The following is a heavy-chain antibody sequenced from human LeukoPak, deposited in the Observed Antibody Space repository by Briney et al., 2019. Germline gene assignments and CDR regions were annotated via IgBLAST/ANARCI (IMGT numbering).Heavy chain of an antibody. J-gene: IGHJ4*01. CDR1: GFTFSNYW. D-gene: IGHD4-23*01. CDR2: INHDGSST. V-gene: IGHV3-74*01. CDR3: ARDGASTVDFDY. Sequence: GGSLRLFCAASGFTFSNYWMHWVRQAPGKGLVWVSRINHDGSSTPYADSVKGRFTISRDNVKNTLYLQMNSLRVEDTAVYYCARDGASTVDFDYWGHGALVSVSS.